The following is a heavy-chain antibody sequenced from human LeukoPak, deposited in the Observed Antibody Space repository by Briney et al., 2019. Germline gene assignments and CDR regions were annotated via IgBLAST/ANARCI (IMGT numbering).Heavy chain of an antibody. V-gene: IGHV3-7*01. Sequence: PGGSLRLSCAASGLTFSGQWMNWVRQAPGQGLEWEANIKYDGSEEYYADSVKGRFTISRDNAKNSLSLQMNYVRAGDTAIYYCAYTNHLTYWGQGTLVTVSS. D-gene: IGHD3-16*01. CDR2: IKYDGSEE. J-gene: IGHJ4*02. CDR1: GLTFSGQW. CDR3: AYTNHLTY.